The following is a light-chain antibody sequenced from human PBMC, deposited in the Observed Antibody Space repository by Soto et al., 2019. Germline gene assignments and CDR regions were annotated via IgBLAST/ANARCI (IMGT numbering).Light chain of an antibody. J-gene: IGLJ1*01. CDR3: SSYAGSNNLV. V-gene: IGLV2-8*01. CDR2: DVS. CDR1: SSDVGGYNY. Sequence: QSALTQPPSASGSLGQSVTISCTGTSSDVGGYNYVSWYQQHPGKAPKLMIYDVSQRPSGVPDRFSGSKSGNTASLTVSGLQAEDEADYYCSSYAGSNNLVFGTGTKPTVL.